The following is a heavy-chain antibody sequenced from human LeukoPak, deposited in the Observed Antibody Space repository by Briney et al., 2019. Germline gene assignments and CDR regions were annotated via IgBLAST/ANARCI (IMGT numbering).Heavy chain of an antibody. CDR1: GFTFSSYS. D-gene: IGHD1-1*01. Sequence: GGSLRLSCAASGFTFSSYSMNWVRQAPGKGLEWVSSISSSSSYIYYADSVKGRFTISRDNAKNSLYLQMNSLRAEDTAVYYCARDSGIRYYYMDVWGQGTTVTASS. J-gene: IGHJ6*03. V-gene: IGHV3-21*01. CDR2: ISSSSSYI. CDR3: ARDSGIRYYYMDV.